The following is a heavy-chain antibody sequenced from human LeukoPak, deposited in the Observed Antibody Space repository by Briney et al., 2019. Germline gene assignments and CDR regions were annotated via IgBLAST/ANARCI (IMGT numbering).Heavy chain of an antibody. Sequence: ASVKASCKASGYTFTTYGLSWVRQAPGQRLEWMGWISGHNGNTDYPQKFQDRVTMTTDTSTNTAYLEVRSLRSDDTAVYYCARDLGGNYGYSIDYWGQGTLVTVSS. CDR1: GYTFTTYG. CDR2: ISGHNGNT. D-gene: IGHD5-18*01. J-gene: IGHJ4*02. CDR3: ARDLGGNYGYSIDY. V-gene: IGHV1-18*01.